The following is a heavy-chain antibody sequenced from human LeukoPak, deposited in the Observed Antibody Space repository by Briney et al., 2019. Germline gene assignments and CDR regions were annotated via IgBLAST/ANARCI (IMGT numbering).Heavy chain of an antibody. D-gene: IGHD5-12*01. CDR2: ISNNGRTM. J-gene: IGHJ4*02. V-gene: IGHV3-11*01. CDR1: GFTFSDYY. Sequence: PGGSLRLSCAASGFTFSDYYMSWIRRAPGKGLEWVSFISNNGRTMSYADSVKGRFTISRDNAKNSLYLQMNSLTAGDTAVYFCARVRGSYSSDYWGQGTLVTVSS. CDR3: ARVRGSYSSDY.